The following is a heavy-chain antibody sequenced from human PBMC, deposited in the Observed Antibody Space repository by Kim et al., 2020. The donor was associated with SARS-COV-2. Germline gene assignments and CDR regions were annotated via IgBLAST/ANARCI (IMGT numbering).Heavy chain of an antibody. Sequence: QKFQGRVTMTEDTTTDTAYMELSSLRSEDTAVYYCATVMYVRGVIWWFDPWGQGTLVTVSS. V-gene: IGHV1-24*01. D-gene: IGHD3-10*01. CDR3: ATVMYVRGVIWWFDP. J-gene: IGHJ5*02.